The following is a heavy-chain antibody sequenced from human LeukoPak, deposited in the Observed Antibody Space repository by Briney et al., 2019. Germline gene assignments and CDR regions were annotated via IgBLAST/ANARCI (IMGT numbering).Heavy chain of an antibody. CDR1: GGSFSGYY. J-gene: IGHJ4*02. CDR2: MNPRGGT. D-gene: IGHD1-26*01. CDR3: ARGDVGPRLGY. Sequence: SETLSHTCAVYGGSFSGYYWSWVRQPPGKGLEWIGEMNPRGGTDYTPSLKSRVTMSVDTSKNQFSLKMTSVTAADTAVYYCARGDVGPRLGYWGQGTLVTVSS. V-gene: IGHV4-34*01.